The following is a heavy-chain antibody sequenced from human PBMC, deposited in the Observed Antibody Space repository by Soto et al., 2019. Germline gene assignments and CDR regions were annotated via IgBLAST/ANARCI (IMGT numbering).Heavy chain of an antibody. J-gene: IGHJ6*02. D-gene: IGHD3-3*01. CDR2: ISYDGSNK. CDR1: GFTFSSYG. CDR3: SRDFWRRHYYYGMDV. V-gene: IGHV3-30*03. Sequence: QVQLVESGGGVVQPGRSLRLSCAASGFTFSSYGMHWVRQAPGKGLEWVAVISYDGSNKYYADSVKGRFTISRDNSKNTLYLQMNSLRAEDTAVYYCSRDFWRRHYYYGMDVWGQGTTVTVSS.